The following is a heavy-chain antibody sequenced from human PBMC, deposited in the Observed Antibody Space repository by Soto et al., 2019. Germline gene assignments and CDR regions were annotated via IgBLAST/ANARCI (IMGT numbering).Heavy chain of an antibody. D-gene: IGHD2-15*01. CDR3: ARESVSCSGGRCYGLGFDP. J-gene: IGHJ5*02. Sequence: GGSLRLSCAASGFTFATYSMNWVRQAPGKGLEWVASISSSRSGIYYADSVKGRFTISRDNAKNSLYLQMNSLRDEDTAVYYCARESVSCSGGRCYGLGFDPWGQGTLVTVSS. CDR2: ISSSRSGI. V-gene: IGHV3-48*02. CDR1: GFTFATYS.